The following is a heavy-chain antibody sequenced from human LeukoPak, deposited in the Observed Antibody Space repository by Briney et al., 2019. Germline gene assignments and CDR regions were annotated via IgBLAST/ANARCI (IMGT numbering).Heavy chain of an antibody. J-gene: IGHJ1*01. Sequence: PSQTLSLTCTVSGGSLSSGGYYWSWIRQHPGKGLEWIGYIYYSGSTYYNPSLKSRVTISVDTSKNQFSLKLSSVTAADTAVYYCALATGSSGWVANFQHWGQGTLVTVSS. D-gene: IGHD2-15*01. CDR2: IYYSGST. CDR1: GGSLSSGGYY. V-gene: IGHV4-31*03. CDR3: ALATGSSGWVANFQH.